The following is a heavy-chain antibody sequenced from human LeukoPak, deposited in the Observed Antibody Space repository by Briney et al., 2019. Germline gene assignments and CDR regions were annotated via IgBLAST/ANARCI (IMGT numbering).Heavy chain of an antibody. CDR1: GDSTRGSY. D-gene: IGHD1-26*01. J-gene: IGHJ4*02. CDR3: ARHPGSYYDY. CDR2: ITAGGDT. Sequence: SETLSLTCTVSGDSTRGSYWSWIRQPPGKGLECIGYITAGGDTNYNPSLNSRVTMSMDTSKNQFSLKLSSVTAADTAVYYCARHPGSYYDYWGQGTLVTVSS. V-gene: IGHV4-4*09.